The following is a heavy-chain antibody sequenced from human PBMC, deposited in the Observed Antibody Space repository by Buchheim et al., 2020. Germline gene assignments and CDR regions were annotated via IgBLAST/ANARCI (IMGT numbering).Heavy chain of an antibody. CDR1: GFTFSSYG. Sequence: EVQLLGSGGGLVQPGGSLRLSCAASGFTFSSYGMSWVRQAPGKGLEWVSGISGSGGSTYYADSVKGRFTISRDNSKNTMYLQMNSLRAEDTAVYYCAKTYGSGSRLYVYYYGMDVWGQGTT. CDR3: AKTYGSGSRLYVYYYGMDV. J-gene: IGHJ6*02. D-gene: IGHD3-10*01. CDR2: ISGSGGST. V-gene: IGHV3-23*01.